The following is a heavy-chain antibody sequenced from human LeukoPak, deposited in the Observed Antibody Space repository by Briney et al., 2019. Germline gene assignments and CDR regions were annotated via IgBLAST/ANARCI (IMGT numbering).Heavy chain of an antibody. Sequence: PGGSLRLSCEASGFTFSNYGMHWVRQAPGKGLEWVAVISYDGSNKYYADSVKGRFTISRDNSKNTLYLQMNSLRAEDTAVYYCAADYYDSSGYYSGGGYWGQGTLITVSS. CDR3: AADYYDSSGYYSGGGY. CDR2: ISYDGSNK. V-gene: IGHV3-30*03. D-gene: IGHD3-22*01. CDR1: GFTFSNYG. J-gene: IGHJ4*02.